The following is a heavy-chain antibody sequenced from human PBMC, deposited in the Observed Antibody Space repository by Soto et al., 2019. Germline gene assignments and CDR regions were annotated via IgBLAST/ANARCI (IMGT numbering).Heavy chain of an antibody. Sequence: ASVKVSSKASGYTFTSYYMHWVRQAPGQGLEWMGIINPSGGSTSYAQKFQGRVTMTRDTSTSTVYMELSSLRSEDTAVYYCARDIGYRSGGSCFPAAYWGQGTLVTVSS. CDR2: INPSGGST. CDR3: ARDIGYRSGGSCFPAAY. D-gene: IGHD2-15*01. J-gene: IGHJ4*02. CDR1: GYTFTSYY. V-gene: IGHV1-46*01.